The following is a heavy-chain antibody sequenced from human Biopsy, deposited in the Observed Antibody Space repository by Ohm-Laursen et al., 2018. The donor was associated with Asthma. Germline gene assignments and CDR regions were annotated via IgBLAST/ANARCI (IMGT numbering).Heavy chain of an antibody. CDR2: SDHRGNT. CDR3: AGGPEWSGLDI. D-gene: IGHD3-3*01. Sequence: GTLSLTCSMYGLSSSAYYWTWIRQTPGKGLEWIGESDHRGNTNTNATLKSRVTISKAKSANEFSLKMKSVTAADTAIYYCAGGPEWSGLDIWGQGTRSPSP. CDR1: GLSSSAYY. V-gene: IGHV4-34*01. J-gene: IGHJ6*02.